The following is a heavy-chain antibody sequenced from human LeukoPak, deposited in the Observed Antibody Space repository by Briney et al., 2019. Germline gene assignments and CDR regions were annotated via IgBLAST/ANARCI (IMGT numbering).Heavy chain of an antibody. Sequence: ASMKVSCKASGYTFTSYDINWVRQATGQGLEWMGWMNPNSGNTGYAQKFQDRVTMTRNTSISTAYMELSSLRSEDTAVYYCARGHPYYYGSGYTNDYWGQGTLVTVSS. CDR3: ARGHPYYYGSGYTNDY. CDR1: GYTFTSYD. D-gene: IGHD3-10*01. CDR2: MNPNSGNT. V-gene: IGHV1-8*01. J-gene: IGHJ4*02.